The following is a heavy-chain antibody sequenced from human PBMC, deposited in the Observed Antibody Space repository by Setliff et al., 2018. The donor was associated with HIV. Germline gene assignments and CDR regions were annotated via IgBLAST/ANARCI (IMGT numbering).Heavy chain of an antibody. V-gene: IGHV3-21*01. CDR3: AREMAATAHPDDPYFQH. D-gene: IGHD6-13*01. Sequence: GGSLRLSCAASGFTFSSYSMNWVRQAPGKGLEWVSCISSSSRYIYYADSVKGRFTISRDNAKLSLYLQMSSLRAEDTAVYYCAREMAATAHPDDPYFQHWGQSTLVTVSS. CDR2: ISSSSRYI. J-gene: IGHJ1*01. CDR1: GFTFSSYS.